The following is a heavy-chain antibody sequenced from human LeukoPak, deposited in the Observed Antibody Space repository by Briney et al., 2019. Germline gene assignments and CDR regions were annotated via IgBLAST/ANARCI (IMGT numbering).Heavy chain of an antibody. CDR3: ARDNVGGGYDWDYYYYYGMDA. J-gene: IGHJ6*02. CDR1: GFTFSSYE. CDR2: ISSSGSTI. Sequence: PGGSLRLSCAASGFTFSSYETNWVRQAPGKGPEWVSYISSSGSTIYYADSVKGRFTISRDNAKNSLYLQMNSLRAEDTAVYYCARDNVGGGYDWDYYYYYGMDAWGQGTTVTVSS. D-gene: IGHD5-12*01. V-gene: IGHV3-48*03.